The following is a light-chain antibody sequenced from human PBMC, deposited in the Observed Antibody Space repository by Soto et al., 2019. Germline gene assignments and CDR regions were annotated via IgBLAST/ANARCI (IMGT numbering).Light chain of an antibody. CDR2: LAS. Sequence: DIVMTQSPLSLPVSPGEPASISCRSSQSLLHRNGYSSLDWYLQKPGQSPRLLVYLASTRASGVPDKFSASGSGTVFTLKISRVEAEDVGIEYCMQALQTPYSFGQWTKLEI. CDR1: QSLLHRNGYSS. J-gene: IGKJ2*01. V-gene: IGKV2-28*01. CDR3: MQALQTPYS.